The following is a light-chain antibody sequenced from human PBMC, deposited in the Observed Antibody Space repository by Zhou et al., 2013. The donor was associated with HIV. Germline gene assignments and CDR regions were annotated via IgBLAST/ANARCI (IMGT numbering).Light chain of an antibody. V-gene: IGKV1-5*03. CDR3: QQHHTDWT. CDR2: KAS. CDR1: QTISSW. Sequence: DIQMTQSPSTLSASVGDRVTITCRASQTISSWLAWYQQKPGKAPKLLIYKASSLESGVPSRFSGSGSGTEFTLTISSLQPDDFATYYCQQHHTDWTFGQGTKVEI. J-gene: IGKJ1*01.